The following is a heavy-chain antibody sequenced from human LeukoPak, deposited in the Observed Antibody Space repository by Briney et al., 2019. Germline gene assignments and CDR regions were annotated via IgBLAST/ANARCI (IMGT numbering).Heavy chain of an antibody. D-gene: IGHD4-17*01. CDR1: GFTFNNVW. J-gene: IGHJ4*02. CDR3: TRGDYGDHTDLDY. V-gene: IGHV3-15*07. CDR2: IKSKTDGGTT. Sequence: PGGSLRLSCAASGFTFNNVWMKWVRQAPGKGLEWVGRIKSKTDGGTTDYAAPVKGRFTISRDDSKNMLYLQMNSLKTEDTAVYYCTRGDYGDHTDLDYWGQGTLVTVSS.